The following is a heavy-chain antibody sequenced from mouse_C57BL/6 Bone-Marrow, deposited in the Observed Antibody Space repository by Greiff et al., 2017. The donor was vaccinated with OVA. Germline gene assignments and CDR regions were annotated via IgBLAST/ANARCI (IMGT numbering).Heavy chain of an antibody. CDR3: TSHINTVGAMRFAY. CDR1: GFNIKDDY. Sequence: EVQLQQSGAELVRPGASVKLSCTASGFNIKDDYMHWVKQRPEQGLEWIGWIDPENGDTEYASKFQGKATITADTSSNTAYLQLSSLTSEDTAVYYCTSHINTVGAMRFAYWGQGTLVTVSA. J-gene: IGHJ3*01. D-gene: IGHD1-1*01. CDR2: IDPENGDT. V-gene: IGHV14-4*01.